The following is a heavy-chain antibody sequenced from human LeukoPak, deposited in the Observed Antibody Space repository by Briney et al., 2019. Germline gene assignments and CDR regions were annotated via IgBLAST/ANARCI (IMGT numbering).Heavy chain of an antibody. CDR3: AAALHSSTWKDDY. V-gene: IGHV1-58*02. CDR1: GFTFSSSA. D-gene: IGHD6-13*01. CDR2: IVVASGNT. J-gene: IGHJ4*02. Sequence: SVKVSCKASGFTFSSSAMQWVRQARGQRLEWIGWIVVASGNTNYAQKFQERVTITRDMSTSTAYMELSSLRSEDTAVYYCAAALHSSTWKDDYWGQGTLVTVSS.